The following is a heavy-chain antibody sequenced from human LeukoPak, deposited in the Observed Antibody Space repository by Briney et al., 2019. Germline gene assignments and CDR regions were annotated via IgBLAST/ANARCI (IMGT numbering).Heavy chain of an antibody. CDR1: GFTFSSYG. D-gene: IGHD6-19*01. Sequence: GGSLRLSCAASGFTFSSYGMHWVRQAPGKGLEWVAVISYDGSNKYYADSVKGRFTISRDNSKNTLYLQMNSLRAEDTAVYYCAKVGSSGWYGLDYWGQGTLVTVSS. J-gene: IGHJ4*02. CDR2: ISYDGSNK. CDR3: AKVGSSGWYGLDY. V-gene: IGHV3-30*18.